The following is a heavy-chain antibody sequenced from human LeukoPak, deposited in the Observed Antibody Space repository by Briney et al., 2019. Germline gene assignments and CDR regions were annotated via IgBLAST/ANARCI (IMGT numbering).Heavy chain of an antibody. CDR1: GFTLYDFA. CDR2: ISWNSGSI. V-gene: IGHV3-9*01. D-gene: IGHD3-16*02. Sequence: GRCLRLSCAASGFTLYDFAMHRVRQTPRKGPEWGSGISWNSGSIGYADSVKGRFTISRDNAKNSLYLQMNSLRAEDTALYYCAKGNDYVWGSFRFDYWGQGTLVTVSS. J-gene: IGHJ4*02. CDR3: AKGNDYVWGSFRFDY.